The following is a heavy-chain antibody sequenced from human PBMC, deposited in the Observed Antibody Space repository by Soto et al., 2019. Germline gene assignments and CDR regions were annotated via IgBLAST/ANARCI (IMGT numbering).Heavy chain of an antibody. CDR3: ARDASGWYELDY. CDR2: MNPNSGNT. Sequence: QVQLVQSGAEVKKPGASVKVSCKASGYTFTTYDINWVRQATGQGLEWMGWMNPNSGNTGYAQKFQGRVTMTRNTSISTAYIELSSLRSEDTAVYYCARDASGWYELDYWGQGILVTVSS. D-gene: IGHD6-19*01. CDR1: GYTFTTYD. V-gene: IGHV1-8*01. J-gene: IGHJ4*02.